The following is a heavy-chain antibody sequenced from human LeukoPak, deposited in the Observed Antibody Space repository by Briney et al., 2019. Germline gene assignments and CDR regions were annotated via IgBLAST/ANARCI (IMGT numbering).Heavy chain of an antibody. D-gene: IGHD3-22*01. CDR3: AREDSSGYYRLFDY. CDR2: IYYSGST. Sequence: PSETLSLTCTVSGGSTSSYYWSWIRQPPGKGLEWIGYIYYSGSTYYNPSLKSRVTISVDTSKNQFSLKLSSVTAADTAVYYCAREDSSGYYRLFDYWGQGTLVTVSS. J-gene: IGHJ4*02. CDR1: GGSTSSYY. V-gene: IGHV4-30-4*01.